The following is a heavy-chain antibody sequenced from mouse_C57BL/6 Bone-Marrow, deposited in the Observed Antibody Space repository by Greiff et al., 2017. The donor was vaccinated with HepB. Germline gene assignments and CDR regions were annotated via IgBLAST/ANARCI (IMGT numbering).Heavy chain of an antibody. CDR2: IWSGGST. CDR3: ARNKILGFAY. Sequence: VMLVESGPGLVQPSQSLSITCTVSGFSLTSYGVHWVRQSPGKGLEWLGVIWSGGSTDYNAAFISRLSISKDNSKSQVFFKMNSLQADDTAIYYCARNKILGFAYWGQGTLVTVSA. CDR1: GFSLTSYG. V-gene: IGHV2-2*01. J-gene: IGHJ3*01. D-gene: IGHD1-1*01.